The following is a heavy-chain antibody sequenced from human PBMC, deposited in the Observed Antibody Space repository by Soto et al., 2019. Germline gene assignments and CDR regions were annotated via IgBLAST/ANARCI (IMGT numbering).Heavy chain of an antibody. J-gene: IGHJ5*02. Sequence: SVKVSCNAAAGTRSTFGISWLRQVTGQGLVWMGSIIPLYGTTNYAQRFLGRVTFTADDSTNMAYMELMSLRSDATAIYYCARDRPTNCDYSFDWSDPWGQGVLVTVSS. CDR3: ARDRPTNCDYSFDWSDP. V-gene: IGHV1-69*13. CDR1: AGTRSTFG. CDR2: IIPLYGTT. D-gene: IGHD3-16*01.